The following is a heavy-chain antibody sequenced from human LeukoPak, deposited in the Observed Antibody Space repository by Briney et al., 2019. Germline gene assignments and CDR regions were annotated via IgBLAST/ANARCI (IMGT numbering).Heavy chain of an antibody. Sequence: PGGSLRLSCAASGFTFSSYGMHCVRQAPGKGLEWVAVIWYDGSNKHYADSVKGRFTISRDNSKNTPYLQMNSLRAEDTAVYYCARGRSSRAYYFDYWGQGTLVTVSS. J-gene: IGHJ4*02. CDR1: GFTFSSYG. D-gene: IGHD1-26*01. CDR2: IWYDGSNK. CDR3: ARGRSSRAYYFDY. V-gene: IGHV3-33*01.